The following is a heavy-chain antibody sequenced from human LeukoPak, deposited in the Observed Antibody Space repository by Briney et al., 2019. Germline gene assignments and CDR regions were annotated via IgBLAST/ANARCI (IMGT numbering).Heavy chain of an antibody. Sequence: SETLSLTCTVSGGSISSGGYFWSWIRQPPGKGLEWIGYIYHSGSTYYNPSLKSRVTISVDRSKNQFSLKLSSVTAADTAVYYCARVREYYYDSSGYYPPGDYYYYGMDVWGQGTTVTVSS. J-gene: IGHJ6*02. D-gene: IGHD3-22*01. CDR1: GGSISSGGYF. CDR2: IYHSGST. CDR3: ARVREYYYDSSGYYPPGDYYYYGMDV. V-gene: IGHV4-30-2*01.